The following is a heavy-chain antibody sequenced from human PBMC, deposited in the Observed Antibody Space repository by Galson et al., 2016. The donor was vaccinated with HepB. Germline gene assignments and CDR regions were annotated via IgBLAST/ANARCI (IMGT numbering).Heavy chain of an antibody. D-gene: IGHD6-13*01. CDR3: AREMGVAAPAVFDY. Sequence: SLRLSCAASGFTFSSYGMHWVRQAPGKGLEWVALIWYDGSNRFYADSVKGRFTISRDNSKNTLFLQMNSLRAEDTAVYYGAREMGVAAPAVFDYWGQGTLVTVSS. J-gene: IGHJ4*02. CDR2: IWYDGSNR. CDR1: GFTFSSYG. V-gene: IGHV3-33*01.